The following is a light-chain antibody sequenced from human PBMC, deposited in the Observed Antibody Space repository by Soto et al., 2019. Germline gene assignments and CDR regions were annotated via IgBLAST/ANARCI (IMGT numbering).Light chain of an antibody. V-gene: IGKV3-15*01. CDR1: QSVSSN. Sequence: IVMTQSPATLSVSPGERATLSCRASQSVSSNLAWYQQKPGQAPRLLIYGASTRATGIPARFSGSGSRTEFTLTISSLQSEDFTVYSCQQYNNWPPWTFGQGTKVEIK. CDR2: GAS. CDR3: QQYNNWPPWT. J-gene: IGKJ1*01.